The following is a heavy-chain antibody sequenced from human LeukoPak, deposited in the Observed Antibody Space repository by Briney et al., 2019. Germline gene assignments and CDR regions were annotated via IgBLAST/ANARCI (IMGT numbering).Heavy chain of an antibody. D-gene: IGHD3-22*01. V-gene: IGHV4-39*01. CDR1: GGSISSSSYY. J-gene: IGHJ1*01. CDR3: ARPHYYDSRHYYPH. CDR2: IYYSGTT. Sequence: SETLSLTCTVSGGSISSSSYYWGWIRQPPGKGLEWIGSIYYSGTTYYNPSLKSRVTISVDTSKNQFSLKLSSVTAADTAVYYCARPHYYDSRHYYPHWGQGTPVTVSS.